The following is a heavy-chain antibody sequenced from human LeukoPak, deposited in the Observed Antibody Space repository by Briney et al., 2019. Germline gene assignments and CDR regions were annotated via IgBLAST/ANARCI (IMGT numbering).Heavy chain of an antibody. D-gene: IGHD3-3*01. CDR2: IYTSGST. J-gene: IGHJ4*02. Sequence: SETLSLTCTVSGGYISSYYWSWIRQPAGKGLEWIGRIYTSGSTNYNPSLKSRVTMSIDTSKNQFSLKLTSVSAADTAVYYCAGTNFDVLSGYRYWGQGTLVTVSS. CDR1: GGYISSYY. CDR3: AGTNFDVLSGYRY. V-gene: IGHV4-4*07.